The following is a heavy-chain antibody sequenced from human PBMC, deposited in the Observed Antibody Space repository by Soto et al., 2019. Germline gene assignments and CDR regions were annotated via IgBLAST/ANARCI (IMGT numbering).Heavy chain of an antibody. J-gene: IGHJ6*02. V-gene: IGHV4-4*07. Sequence: QVQLQESGPGLVKPSETLSLTCTVSGGSISSYYWSWIRQPAGKGLEWIGRIYTSGSTNYNPSLKSRVTMSVDTSKNQFSLKLSSVTAADTAVYYCARDPLTYYDFWSGSQGNYYYGMDVSGQGTTVTVSS. CDR3: ARDPLTYYDFWSGSQGNYYYGMDV. CDR1: GGSISSYY. CDR2: IYTSGST. D-gene: IGHD3-3*01.